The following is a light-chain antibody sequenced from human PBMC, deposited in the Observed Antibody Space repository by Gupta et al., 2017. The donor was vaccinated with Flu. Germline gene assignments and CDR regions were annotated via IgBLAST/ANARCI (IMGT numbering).Light chain of an antibody. CDR1: QIINNW. Sequence: GDIVIITCRASQIINNWLAWYQQKPGKAPKLLIYQTSNLENEVPSRFSGSGSGTEFTRTISSLHSDDFATYYCQQYNRYPWTFGQGTRVDIK. CDR2: QTS. CDR3: QQYNRYPWT. V-gene: IGKV1-5*03. J-gene: IGKJ1*01.